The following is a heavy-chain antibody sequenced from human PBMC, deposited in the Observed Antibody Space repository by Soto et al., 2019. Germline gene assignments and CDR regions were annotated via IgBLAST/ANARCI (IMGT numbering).Heavy chain of an antibody. CDR1: GFTFSSYG. CDR2: ISYDGSNK. Sequence: GGSLRLSCAASGFTFSSYGMHWVRQAPGKGLEWVAVISYDGSNKYYADSVKGRFTISRDNSKNTLYLQMNSLRAEDTAVYYCANSPDTSEAYFDYWGQGTLVTVSS. D-gene: IGHD3-16*01. V-gene: IGHV3-30*18. CDR3: ANSPDTSEAYFDY. J-gene: IGHJ4*02.